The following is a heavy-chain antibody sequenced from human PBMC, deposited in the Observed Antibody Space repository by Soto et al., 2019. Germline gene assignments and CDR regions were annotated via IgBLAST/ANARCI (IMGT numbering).Heavy chain of an antibody. CDR3: ARGARYNSSWYN. CDR1: GGSSSNYY. J-gene: IGHJ4*02. CDR2: INHRGDT. Sequence: SETLYLTCAVYGGSSSNYYLSWIRQPPGKGLEWIGEINHRGDTNYNPSLKSRVNLSVDTSKNQLSLKVSSVTAADTALYYCARGARYNSSWYNWGQGTLVTVSS. D-gene: IGHD6-13*01. V-gene: IGHV4-34*01.